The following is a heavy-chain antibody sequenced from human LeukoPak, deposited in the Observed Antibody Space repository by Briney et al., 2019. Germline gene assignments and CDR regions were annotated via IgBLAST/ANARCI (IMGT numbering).Heavy chain of an antibody. V-gene: IGHV4-59*01. CDR3: ARMVVTMVRVFFFDY. J-gene: IGHJ4*02. Sequence: PSETLSLTCTVSGGSISSYYWSWIQQPPGKGLEWIGYIYYSGSTNYNPSLKSRVTTSVDTSKNQFSLKLSSVTAADTAVYYCARMVVTMVRVFFFDYWGQGTLVTVSS. CDR2: IYYSGST. CDR1: GGSISSYY. D-gene: IGHD3-10*01.